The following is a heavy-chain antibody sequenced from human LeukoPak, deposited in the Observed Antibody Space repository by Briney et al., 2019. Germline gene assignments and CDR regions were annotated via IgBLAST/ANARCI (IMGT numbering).Heavy chain of an antibody. Sequence: GSLRLSCVASGFTFSSYGMHWVRQAPGKGLEWVSYISSSSTTIYYADSVKGRFTISRDNAKNSLFLQMNSLRAEDTAVYYCARDRSSGYYGTLDYWGQGTLVTVSS. J-gene: IGHJ4*02. CDR3: ARDRSSGYYGTLDY. CDR1: GFTFSSYG. V-gene: IGHV3-48*01. CDR2: ISSSSTTI. D-gene: IGHD3-22*01.